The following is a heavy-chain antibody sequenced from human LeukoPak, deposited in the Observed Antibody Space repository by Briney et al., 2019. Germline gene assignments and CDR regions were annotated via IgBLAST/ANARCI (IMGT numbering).Heavy chain of an antibody. J-gene: IGHJ4*02. D-gene: IGHD3-3*01. V-gene: IGHV3-7*01. Sequence: GGSLRLSCAVSGFTFTDYWMNWVRQAPGKGLEWVASIRQDGSEKTYVDSVKGRFTISRDNAKNSLYLQMNSLRAEDTAVYYCARDFWSGYYTVLFDYWGQGTLVTVSS. CDR1: GFTFTDYW. CDR3: ARDFWSGYYTVLFDY. CDR2: IRQDGSEK.